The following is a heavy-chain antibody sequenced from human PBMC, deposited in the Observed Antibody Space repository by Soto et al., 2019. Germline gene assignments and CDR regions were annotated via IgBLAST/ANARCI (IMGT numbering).Heavy chain of an antibody. CDR3: ATLNGYDY. Sequence: EVRLVESGGGLVQPGGSLRLSCAASGSPFSSHWLQWVRQVPGRGLVWVSRIDNTGSSAIYADSVRGRFTVSRDNAKDTLYLHMNSLRAEDTAVYYCATLNGYDYWGQGTLVTVSS. V-gene: IGHV3-74*01. J-gene: IGHJ4*02. CDR2: IDNTGSSA. CDR1: GSPFSSHW. D-gene: IGHD5-12*01.